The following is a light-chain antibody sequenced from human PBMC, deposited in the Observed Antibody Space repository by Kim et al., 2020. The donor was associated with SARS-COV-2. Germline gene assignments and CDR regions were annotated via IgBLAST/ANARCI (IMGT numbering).Light chain of an antibody. V-gene: IGKV1-5*03. CDR3: QQYDSYPWT. Sequence: IGSWLAWYQQKPGKAPKFLIYKASNLESGVPSRFSGSRSGTQFTLSISSLQPDDFATYYCQQYDSYPWTFGQGTKVDIK. CDR2: KAS. CDR1: IGSW. J-gene: IGKJ1*01.